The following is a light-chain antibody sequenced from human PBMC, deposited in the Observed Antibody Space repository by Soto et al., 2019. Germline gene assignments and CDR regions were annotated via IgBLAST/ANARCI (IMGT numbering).Light chain of an antibody. CDR2: GAS. V-gene: IGKV3-20*01. J-gene: IGKJ2*01. Sequence: EIVLTQSPGTLSLSPGERATLSCRASQSVSSSYLAWYQQKPGQAPRLLIYGASSRDTGIPDRFSGSGSGTDFTLTISRLDPEDFAVYYCQQYGSSHYTFGQGTKLEIK. CDR1: QSVSSSY. CDR3: QQYGSSHYT.